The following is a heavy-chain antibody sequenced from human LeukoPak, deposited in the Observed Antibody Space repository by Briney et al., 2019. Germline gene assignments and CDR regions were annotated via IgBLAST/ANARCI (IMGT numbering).Heavy chain of an antibody. CDR3: ARDEDDILTGYYFPDY. V-gene: IGHV3-30*03. Sequence: GGSLRLSCAASGFTFSSYGMHWVRQAPGKGLEWVAVISYDGSNKYYADSVKGRFTISRDNSKNTLYLQMNSLRAEDTAVYYCARDEDDILTGYYFPDYWGQGTLVTVSS. CDR2: ISYDGSNK. J-gene: IGHJ4*02. CDR1: GFTFSSYG. D-gene: IGHD3-9*01.